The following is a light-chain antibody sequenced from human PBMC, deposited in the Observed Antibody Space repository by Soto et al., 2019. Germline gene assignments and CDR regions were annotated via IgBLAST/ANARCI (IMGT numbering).Light chain of an antibody. Sequence: EVVLIQSPATLSLSPGERATLSCRASQSVFSNLAWYQQKPGQAPRLLIYDASKRASGIPARFTGSGSGTDFTLTITSLEPVDIAIYYCQERGNPFGQGTRLEIK. V-gene: IGKV3-11*01. CDR3: QERGNP. CDR2: DAS. CDR1: QSVFSN. J-gene: IGKJ5*01.